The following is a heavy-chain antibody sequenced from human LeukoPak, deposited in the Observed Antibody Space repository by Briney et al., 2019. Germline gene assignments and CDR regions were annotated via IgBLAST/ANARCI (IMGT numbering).Heavy chain of an antibody. CDR1: GGSISSYY. Sequence: SETLSLTCTVSGGSISSYYWSWVRQPPGKGLEWIGYIYYSGSTNYNPSLKSRVTISVDTSKNQFSLKLSSVTAADTAVYYCARRGGSFPSFDYWGQGTLVTVSS. D-gene: IGHD1-26*01. J-gene: IGHJ4*02. CDR3: ARRGGSFPSFDY. CDR2: IYYSGST. V-gene: IGHV4-59*01.